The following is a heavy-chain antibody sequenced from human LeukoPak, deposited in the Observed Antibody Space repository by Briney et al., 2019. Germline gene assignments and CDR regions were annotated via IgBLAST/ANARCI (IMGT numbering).Heavy chain of an antibody. CDR2: IYYTGST. Sequence: SETLSLTCTVSGGSINNYYWSWVRQPPGAGLEWLAYIYYTGSTNYNPSLKTRLTISVDTSKNQFSLRLNSVTAADTAVYYCARGRHYDSSGYPYYFDYWGQGTLVTVSS. CDR3: ARGRHYDSSGYPYYFDY. J-gene: IGHJ4*02. V-gene: IGHV4-59*08. D-gene: IGHD3-22*01. CDR1: GGSINNYY.